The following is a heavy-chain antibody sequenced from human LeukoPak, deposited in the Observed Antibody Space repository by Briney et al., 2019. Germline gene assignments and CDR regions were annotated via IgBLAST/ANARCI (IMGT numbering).Heavy chain of an antibody. J-gene: IGHJ4*02. V-gene: IGHV1-2*02. D-gene: IGHD3-22*01. CDR2: INPNSGGT. CDR3: ARIAEYYDSSGSLDY. CDR1: GYTFTGYY. Sequence: ASVKVSCKASGYTFTGYYMHWVRQAPGQGLEWMGWINPNSGGTNYAQKFQGRVTMTRDTSIRTAYMELSRLRSDETAVYYCARIAEYYDSSGSLDYWGQGTLVTVSS.